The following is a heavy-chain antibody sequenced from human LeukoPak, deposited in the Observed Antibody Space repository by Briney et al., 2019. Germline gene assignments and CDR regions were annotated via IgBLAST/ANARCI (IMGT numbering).Heavy chain of an antibody. V-gene: IGHV4-59*12. Sequence: SETLSLTCTVSGGSISSYYWSWIRQPPGKGLEWIGYIYYSGSTNYNPSLKSRVTISVDTSKNQFSLKLSSVTAADTAVYYCARDAARRYNWFDPWGQGTLVTVSS. CDR1: GGSISSYY. J-gene: IGHJ5*02. CDR3: ARDAARRYNWFDP. CDR2: IYYSGST.